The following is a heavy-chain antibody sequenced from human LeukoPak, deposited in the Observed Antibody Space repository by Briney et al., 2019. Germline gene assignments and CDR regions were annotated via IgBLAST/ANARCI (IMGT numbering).Heavy chain of an antibody. D-gene: IGHD6-13*01. J-gene: IGHJ4*02. CDR1: GYTFTIYD. CDR2: MKPNSGNT. CDR3: ARGHRIAEN. V-gene: IGHV1-8*01. Sequence: SVSLSYSASGYTFTIYDINWVRQAPGQGGEWMGWMKPNSGNTGYAQKFQGRVTLTRNTSISTAYVELSSLRSEDTAVYYCARGHRIAENWGQGTLVTVSS.